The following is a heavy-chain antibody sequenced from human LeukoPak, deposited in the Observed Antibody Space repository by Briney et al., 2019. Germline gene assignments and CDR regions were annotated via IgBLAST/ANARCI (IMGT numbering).Heavy chain of an antibody. J-gene: IGHJ4*02. CDR1: GYTFTSYD. D-gene: IGHD4-17*01. V-gene: IGHV1-8*01. CDR2: MNPNSGNT. CDR3: ARGDRYRYGDYEGAY. Sequence: GASVKVSCKASGYTFTSYDINWVRQATGQGPEWMGWMNPNSGNTGYAQKFQGRVTMTRNTSISTAYMELSSLRSEDTAVYYCARGDRYRYGDYEGAYWGQGTLVTVSS.